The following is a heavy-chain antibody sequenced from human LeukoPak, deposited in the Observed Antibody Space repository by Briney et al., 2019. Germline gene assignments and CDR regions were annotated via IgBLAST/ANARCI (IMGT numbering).Heavy chain of an antibody. D-gene: IGHD3-22*01. Sequence: SVKVSCKASGGTFSSYALSWVRQAPGQGLEWIGGVLPFFGTANYAQKFQGRVTITTDESTSTSYMELSSLRSEDTAVYYCARDYDSSGFYYWGTFGYWGQGTLVTVSS. V-gene: IGHV1-69*05. CDR2: VLPFFGTA. CDR1: GGTFSSYA. CDR3: ARDYDSSGFYYWGTFGY. J-gene: IGHJ4*02.